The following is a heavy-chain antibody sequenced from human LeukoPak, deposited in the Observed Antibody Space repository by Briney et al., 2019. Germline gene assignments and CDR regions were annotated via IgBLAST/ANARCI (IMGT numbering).Heavy chain of an antibody. V-gene: IGHV1-46*01. D-gene: IGHD3-9*01. Sequence: ASVKVSCKASGYTFTSYYMHWVRQAPGQGLEWMGIINPSGGSTSYAQKFQGRVTMTRDTSTSTVYMELSSLRSEDTAVYYCARDCPLLRYFDWLPTYYYYGMDIRGQGTTVTVSS. CDR3: ARDCPLLRYFDWLPTYYYYGMDI. CDR1: GYTFTSYY. CDR2: INPSGGST. J-gene: IGHJ6*02.